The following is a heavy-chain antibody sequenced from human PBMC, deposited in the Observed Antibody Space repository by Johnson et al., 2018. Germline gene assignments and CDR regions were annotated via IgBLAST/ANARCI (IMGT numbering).Heavy chain of an antibody. J-gene: IGHJ6*03. D-gene: IGHD3-22*01. CDR3: AKVISGGHYYYYMDV. CDR2: ISYDESKK. Sequence: VQLVETGGGVVQPGRSLRLSCAASGFTFSSYGMHWVRQAPGTGLEWVAVISYDESKKYYGDSVKGRFTISRDNSKNTLYLQMNSLRAEDTAVYYCAKVISGGHYYYYMDVWGKGTTVTVSS. V-gene: IGHV3-30*18. CDR1: GFTFSSYG.